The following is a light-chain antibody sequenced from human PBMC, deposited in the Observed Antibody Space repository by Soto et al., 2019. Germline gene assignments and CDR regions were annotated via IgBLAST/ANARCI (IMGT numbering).Light chain of an antibody. CDR2: AAS. CDR3: QKYNSAPRT. J-gene: IGKJ3*01. CDR1: QGISTY. V-gene: IGKV1-27*01. Sequence: DIQMTQSPSSLSASVGDRVTITCRASQGISTYLAWYQQKPGKVPKLLIYAASTLQSGVPSRFSGTGSGTDFTLTISSLQPEDVATYYCQKYNSAPRTFGPGTKLD.